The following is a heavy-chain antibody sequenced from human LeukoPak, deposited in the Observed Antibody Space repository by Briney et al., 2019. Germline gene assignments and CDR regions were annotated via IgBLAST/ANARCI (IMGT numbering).Heavy chain of an antibody. Sequence: SETLSLTCTVSGGSISSYYWSWIRQPAGRGLEWIGRIYTSGSTNYNPSLKSRVTMSVDTSKNQFSLKLSSVTAADTAVYYCARGVSSGYRKLHNWFDPWGQGTLVTVSS. J-gene: IGHJ5*02. CDR2: IYTSGST. V-gene: IGHV4-4*07. CDR1: GGSISSYY. D-gene: IGHD3-22*01. CDR3: ARGVSSGYRKLHNWFDP.